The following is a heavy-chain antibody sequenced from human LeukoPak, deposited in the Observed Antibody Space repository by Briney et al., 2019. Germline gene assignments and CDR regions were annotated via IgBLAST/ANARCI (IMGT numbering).Heavy chain of an antibody. J-gene: IGHJ4*02. CDR2: ISTYDGNT. V-gene: IGHV1-18*01. CDR1: GYTFNSYG. Sequence: ASVKVSCKASGYTFNSYGISWVRQAPGQGLEWMGWISTYDGNTNYAQKFQGRVTMTTDTSTSTAYMELRSLISDDTAIYYCARDPYDSSGGDRFDYWGQGTLVTVSS. D-gene: IGHD3-22*01. CDR3: ARDPYDSSGGDRFDY.